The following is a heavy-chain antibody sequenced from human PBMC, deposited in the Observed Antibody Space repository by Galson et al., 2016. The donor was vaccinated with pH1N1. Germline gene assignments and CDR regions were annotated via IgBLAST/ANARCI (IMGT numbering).Heavy chain of an antibody. CDR1: IGSFSGHY. CDR2: TDDSGSP. CDR3: ARRTNPDFWSDYSISDQ. V-gene: IGHV4-34*01. D-gene: IGHD3-3*01. J-gene: IGHJ4*01. Sequence: SETLSLTCAVYIGSFSGHYWTWIRQSPGKGLEWLGETDDSGSPNYNPSLMSRVTISVDTSKNQFSLKVTSMTAADTAVYFCARRTNPDFWSDYSISDQWGQGTRVTVSS.